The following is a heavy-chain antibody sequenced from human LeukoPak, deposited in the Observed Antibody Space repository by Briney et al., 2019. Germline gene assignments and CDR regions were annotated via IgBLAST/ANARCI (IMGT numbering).Heavy chain of an antibody. CDR2: IYYSGNT. V-gene: IGHV4-59*05. J-gene: IGHJ4*02. CDR3: ARPRQGDYYFDY. CDR1: GGSISSYY. Sequence: SETLSLTCTVSGGSISSYYWSWVRQPPGKGLEWIGSIYYSGNTYYNPSLKSRVTISGDTSKNQFSLKLSSVTAADTAVYYCARPRQGDYYFDYWGQGTLVTVSS. D-gene: IGHD2-21*02.